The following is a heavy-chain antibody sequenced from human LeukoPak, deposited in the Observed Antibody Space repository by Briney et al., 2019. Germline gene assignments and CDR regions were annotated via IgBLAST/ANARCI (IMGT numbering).Heavy chain of an antibody. CDR1: GFTFSSYS. CDR3: ARVEGIAAAGSPFDP. V-gene: IGHV3-21*01. Sequence: GGSLRLSCAASGFTFSSYSMNWVRQAPGKGLEWVSSISSSSSYIYYADSVKGRFTISRDHAKNSLYLQMTSLRAEDTAVYYCARVEGIAAAGSPFDPWGQGTLVTVSS. J-gene: IGHJ5*02. CDR2: ISSSSSYI. D-gene: IGHD6-13*01.